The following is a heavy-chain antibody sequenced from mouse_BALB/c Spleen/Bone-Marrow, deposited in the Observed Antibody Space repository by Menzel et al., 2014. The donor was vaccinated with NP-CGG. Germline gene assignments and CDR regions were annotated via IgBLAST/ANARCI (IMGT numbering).Heavy chain of an antibody. CDR3: VRSTGAMDY. Sequence: QVQLKQSGAELAKPGDSVKMSCKASGYTFTSYWMHWVKQRPGQGLEWIGYINPSTGYTEYSQKFKDKATLTADKSSSTAYMQLSSLTSEDSAVYYCVRSTGAMDYWGQGTSVTVSS. J-gene: IGHJ4*01. V-gene: IGHV1-7*01. D-gene: IGHD3-2*01. CDR2: INPSTGYT. CDR1: GYTFTSYW.